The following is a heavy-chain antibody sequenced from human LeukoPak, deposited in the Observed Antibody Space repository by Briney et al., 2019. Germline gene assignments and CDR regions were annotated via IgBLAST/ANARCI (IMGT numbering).Heavy chain of an antibody. CDR3: ARHVNYDILTGYFDVGWFDP. J-gene: IGHJ5*02. CDR2: IDPSDSYT. Sequence: PGESLNISCKGSGYRFTSYWISWVRQMPGKGLEWMGRIDPSDSYTNYSPSFQGHVTISADKSLSTAYLQWSSLKASATAMYYCARHVNYDILTGYFDVGWFDPWGQGTLVTVSS. V-gene: IGHV5-10-1*01. D-gene: IGHD3-9*01. CDR1: GYRFTSYW.